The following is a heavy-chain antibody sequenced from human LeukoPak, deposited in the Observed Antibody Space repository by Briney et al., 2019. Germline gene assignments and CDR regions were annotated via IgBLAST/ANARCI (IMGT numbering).Heavy chain of an antibody. CDR1: GFTFSSYA. Sequence: GGSLRLSCAASGFTFSSYAMSWVRQAPGKGLEWVSAISGSGGSTYYADSVKGRFTISRDNSKNKLYLQMNSLRAEDTAVYYCAKDAVFSGWYECFDYWGQGTLVTVSS. CDR2: ISGSGGST. V-gene: IGHV3-23*01. D-gene: IGHD6-19*01. J-gene: IGHJ4*02. CDR3: AKDAVFSGWYECFDY.